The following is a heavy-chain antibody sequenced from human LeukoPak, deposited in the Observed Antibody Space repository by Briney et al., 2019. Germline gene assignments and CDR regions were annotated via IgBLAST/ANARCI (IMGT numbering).Heavy chain of an antibody. CDR3: ARAYYDILTGYLSPSDY. J-gene: IGHJ4*02. CDR1: GGTFSIYA. V-gene: IGHV1-69*04. D-gene: IGHD3-9*01. CDR2: IIPILGIA. Sequence: GASVKVSCKASGGTFSIYAISWVRQAPGQGLEWMGRIIPILGIANYAQKFQGRVTITADKSTSTAYMELSSLRSEDTAVYYCARAYYDILTGYLSPSDYWGQGTLVTVSS.